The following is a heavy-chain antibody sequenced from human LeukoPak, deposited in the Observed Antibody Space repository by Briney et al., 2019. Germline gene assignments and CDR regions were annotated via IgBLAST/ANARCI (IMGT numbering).Heavy chain of an antibody. CDR2: LTGSGGST. CDR1: GFTFSSYG. J-gene: IGHJ4*02. CDR3: ARAGGNIAAATLRY. Sequence: GGSLRLSCAASGFTFSSYGMSWVRQTPGKGLEWVATLTGSGGSTFYADSVKGRFTLSRDNSKNSLYLQMNSLRAEDTAVYYCARAGGNIAAATLRYWGQGTLVTVSS. V-gene: IGHV3-23*01. D-gene: IGHD6-13*01.